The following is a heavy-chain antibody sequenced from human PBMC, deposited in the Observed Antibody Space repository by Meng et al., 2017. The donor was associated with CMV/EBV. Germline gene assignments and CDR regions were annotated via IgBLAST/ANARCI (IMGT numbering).Heavy chain of an antibody. CDR3: ARVPRYRFGGSYGMDV. CDR1: GYTFTSYY. D-gene: IGHD3-16*01. CDR2: INPSGGST. V-gene: IGHV1-46*01. J-gene: IGHJ6*02. Sequence: SVQVSCQASGYTFTSYYMHWVRQAPGQGLEWMGIINPSGGSTSYAQKFQGRVTMTRDTSTSTVYMELSSLRSEDTAVYYCARVPRYRFGGSYGMDVWGQGTTVTVSS.